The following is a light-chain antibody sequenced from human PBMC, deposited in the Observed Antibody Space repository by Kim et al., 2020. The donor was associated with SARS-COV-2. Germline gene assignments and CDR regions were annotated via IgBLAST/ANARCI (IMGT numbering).Light chain of an antibody. Sequence: ASVGDRVTITCRASQSISSWLAWYQQKPGKAPKVLIYKASNLESGVPSRFSGSGSGTEFTLTITSLQPDDFATYYCQHYKSYPWTFGQGTKVDIK. CDR2: KAS. CDR1: QSISSW. CDR3: QHYKSYPWT. V-gene: IGKV1-5*03. J-gene: IGKJ1*01.